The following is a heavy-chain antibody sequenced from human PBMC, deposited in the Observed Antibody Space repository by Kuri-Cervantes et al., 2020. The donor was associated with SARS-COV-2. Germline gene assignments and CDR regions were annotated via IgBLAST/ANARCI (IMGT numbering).Heavy chain of an antibody. Sequence: SVQDSCKASGGTFSSYAISWVRQAPGQGLEWVGGIIPIFGTANYAQKFQGRVTITTDESTSTAYMELSSLRSEDTAVYYCASITGTTEWFDPWGQGTLVTVSS. D-gene: IGHD1-20*01. CDR3: ASITGTTEWFDP. J-gene: IGHJ5*02. CDR1: GGTFSSYA. CDR2: IIPIFGTA. V-gene: IGHV1-69*05.